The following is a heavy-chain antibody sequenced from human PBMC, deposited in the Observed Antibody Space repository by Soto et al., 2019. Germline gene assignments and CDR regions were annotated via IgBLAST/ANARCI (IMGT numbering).Heavy chain of an antibody. CDR1: GGSMGTYY. D-gene: IGHD6-19*01. V-gene: IGHV4-59*01. Sequence: SETLSLTCIVFGGSMGTYYWSWIRQPPGKGLEWIGYIYYSGSTSINPSLKSRVTISVDTSKNEFSLRLKSVTAADTAVYYCARPYSSGWYGAFDVWGQGTVVTVSS. J-gene: IGHJ3*01. CDR2: IYYSGST. CDR3: ARPYSSGWYGAFDV.